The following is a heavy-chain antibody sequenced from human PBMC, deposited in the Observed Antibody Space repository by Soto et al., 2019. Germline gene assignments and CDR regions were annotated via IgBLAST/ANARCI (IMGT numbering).Heavy chain of an antibody. CDR2: IYYSGST. D-gene: IGHD2-2*01. CDR1: GGSISSYY. Sequence: QVQLQESGPGLVKPSETLSLTCTVSGGSISSYYWSWIRQPPGKGLEWIGYIYYSGSTNYNPSLKSRVTISVDTSKNQFSLKLSSVTAADTAVYYCARHPRNLYCSSTSCLHYFDYWGQGTLVTVSS. V-gene: IGHV4-59*08. J-gene: IGHJ4*02. CDR3: ARHPRNLYCSSTSCLHYFDY.